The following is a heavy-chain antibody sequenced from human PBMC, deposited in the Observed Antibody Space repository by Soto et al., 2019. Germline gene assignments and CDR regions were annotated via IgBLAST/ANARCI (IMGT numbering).Heavy chain of an antibody. Sequence: PSETLSLTCTVSGGSISSYYWSWIRQPPGKGLEWIGYIYYSGSTNYNPSLKSRVTISVDTSKNQFSLKLSSVTAADTAVYYCARAGEDIVVVPAANNWFGPWGQGTLVTVSS. CDR3: ARAGEDIVVVPAANNWFGP. D-gene: IGHD2-2*01. V-gene: IGHV4-59*01. J-gene: IGHJ5*02. CDR2: IYYSGST. CDR1: GGSISSYY.